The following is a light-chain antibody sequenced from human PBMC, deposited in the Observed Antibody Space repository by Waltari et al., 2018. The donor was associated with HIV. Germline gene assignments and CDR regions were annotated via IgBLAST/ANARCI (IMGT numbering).Light chain of an antibody. V-gene: IGLV2-23*01. J-gene: IGLJ2*01. Sequence: QSALTQPASVSGSPGQSITISCTGTSSDVGSYTLFPWYQHHPGKAPKLLFYEESKRPSGVSTRFSASKSGNTASLTISVLQAEDEADYYCCSYAGSFSYVVFGGGTKLTVL. CDR3: CSYAGSFSYVV. CDR1: SSDVGSYTL. CDR2: EES.